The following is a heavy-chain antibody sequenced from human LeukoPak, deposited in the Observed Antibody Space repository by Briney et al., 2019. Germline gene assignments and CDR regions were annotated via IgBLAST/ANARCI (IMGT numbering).Heavy chain of an antibody. CDR2: INHSEGT. V-gene: IGHV4-34*01. CDR1: GGSFSGYY. D-gene: IGHD6-19*01. Sequence: SETLSLTCAVYGGSFSGYYWSWIRQPPGKGLEWIGEINHSEGTHYNPSLKSRVTISVDASKNQFSLKLSSVTAADTAMYYCARGTAVAGIPNMDVWGKGTTVTVSS. CDR3: ARGTAVAGIPNMDV. J-gene: IGHJ6*03.